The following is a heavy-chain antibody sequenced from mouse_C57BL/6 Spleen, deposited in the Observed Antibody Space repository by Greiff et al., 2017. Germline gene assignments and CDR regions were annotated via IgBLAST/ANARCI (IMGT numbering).Heavy chain of an antibody. CDR2: IYPRSGNT. J-gene: IGHJ4*01. D-gene: IGHD2-4*01. Sequence: VQLQQSGAELARPGASVKLSCKASGYTFTSYGISWVKQRTGQGLEWIGEIYPRSGNTYYNEKFKGKATLTADKSSSTAYMELRSLTSEDSAVYFCARAYDYDGYYYAMDYWGQGTSVTVSS. CDR1: GYTFTSYG. V-gene: IGHV1-81*01. CDR3: ARAYDYDGYYYAMDY.